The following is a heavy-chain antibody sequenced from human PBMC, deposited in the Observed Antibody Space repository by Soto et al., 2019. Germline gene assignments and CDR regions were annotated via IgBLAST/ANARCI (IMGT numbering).Heavy chain of an antibody. CDR1: GGSISGYY. CDR3: ARDLWGYCGTDCYPLDV. J-gene: IGHJ6*02. V-gene: IGHV4-59*01. Sequence: SETLTLTCTVSGGSISGYYWSWIRQPPGKGLEWIGYMYNTGSTVYNPSFKSRVTISVDTSKNQFSLKLNSVTAADTAVYYCARDLWGYCGTDCYPLDVWGQGTTVTVSS. D-gene: IGHD2-21*02. CDR2: MYNTGST.